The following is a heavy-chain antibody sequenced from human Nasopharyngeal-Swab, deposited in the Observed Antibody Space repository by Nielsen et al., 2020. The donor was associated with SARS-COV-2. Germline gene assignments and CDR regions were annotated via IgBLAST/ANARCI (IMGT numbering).Heavy chain of an antibody. J-gene: IGHJ1*01. CDR3: ARVGGRTSPMGS. CDR2: IKQDGSEK. V-gene: IGHV3-7*01. Sequence: GESLKISCAASGFTFSSYAMHWVRQAPAKGLEWVASIKQDGSEKNYVDSVKGRFTNSRDNAKNSLFLQMDSLRTEDIAFYYCARVGGRTSPMGSWGQGTLVTVSS. CDR1: GFTFSSYA. D-gene: IGHD3-10*01.